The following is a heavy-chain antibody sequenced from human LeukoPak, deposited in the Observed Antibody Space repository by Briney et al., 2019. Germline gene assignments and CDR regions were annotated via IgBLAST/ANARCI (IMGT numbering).Heavy chain of an antibody. Sequence: SQTLSLSCTVSGVSISSGGYYWSWMRQHPGEGLEWIGSIYYSGSTYGSTNYNSSLKSRVAISVDTSKNRFSLNLSSVTAADTVVYYCATSSWFGELSYFDYWGQGTLVTVSS. CDR2: IYYSGST. D-gene: IGHD3-10*01. V-gene: IGHV4-31*03. CDR3: ATSSWFGELSYFDY. CDR1: GVSISSGGYY. J-gene: IGHJ4*02.